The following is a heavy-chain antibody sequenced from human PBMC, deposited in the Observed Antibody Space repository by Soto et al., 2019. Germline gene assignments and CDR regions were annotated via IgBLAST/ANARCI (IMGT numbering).Heavy chain of an antibody. D-gene: IGHD2-15*01. CDR2: IKSKTDGGTT. Sequence: EVQLVESGGGLVKPGGSLRLSCAASGFTFSNARMSWVRQAPGKGLEWVGRIKSKTDGGTTDYGAPVKGRFTISRDDSKDTAYLQMDSLKTEDTAVFYCTTGWYCSGGDCQSPRDHLHHWGQGTLVTVSS. V-gene: IGHV3-15*01. J-gene: IGHJ5*02. CDR3: TTGWYCSGGDCQSPRDHLHH. CDR1: GFTFSNAR.